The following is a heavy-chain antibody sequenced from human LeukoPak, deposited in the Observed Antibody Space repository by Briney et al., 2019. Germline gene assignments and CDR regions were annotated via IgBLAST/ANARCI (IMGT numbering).Heavy chain of an antibody. J-gene: IGHJ5*02. D-gene: IGHD4-17*01. CDR3: ARDTAAPA. Sequence: SETLSLTCTVSGGSFSGYYWTWIRQPPGKRLEYIGYIYSSGSPTYNPSLKSRVTISVDASKNQLSLKLSSVTAADTAVYYCARDTAAPAWGQGTLVTVSS. CDR2: IYSSGSP. V-gene: IGHV4-59*12. CDR1: GGSFSGYY.